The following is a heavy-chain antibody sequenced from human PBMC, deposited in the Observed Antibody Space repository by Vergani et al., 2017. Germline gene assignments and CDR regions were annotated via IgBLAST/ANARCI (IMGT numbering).Heavy chain of an antibody. CDR2: IRSDESRR. Sequence: QVQLVESGRGVVQPGGSLRLSCAASGFTFNSYGMHLVRQAPGKGLEWVASIRSDESRRYYGDSMEGPFTISRDNSKNTLYLQMKSLRPEDTAVYYCAKEGGGYCSGGTCYPEYWGQGTLVIVSS. D-gene: IGHD2-15*01. CDR3: AKEGGGYCSGGTCYPEY. CDR1: GFTFNSYG. V-gene: IGHV3-30*02. J-gene: IGHJ4*02.